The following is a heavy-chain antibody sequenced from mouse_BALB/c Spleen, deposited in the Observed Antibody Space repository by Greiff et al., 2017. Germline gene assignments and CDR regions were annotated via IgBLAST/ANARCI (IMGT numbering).Heavy chain of an antibody. V-gene: IGHV5-12-1*01. Sequence: EVMLVESGGGLVKPGGSLKLSCAASGFAFSSYDMSWVRQTPEKRLEWVAYISSGGGSTYYPDTVKGRFTISRHNAKNTLYLQMSSLKSEDTAMYYCARQDYYGSSYWYFDVWGAGTTVTVSS. CDR3: ARQDYYGSSYWYFDV. J-gene: IGHJ1*01. D-gene: IGHD1-1*01. CDR2: ISSGGGST. CDR1: GFAFSSYD.